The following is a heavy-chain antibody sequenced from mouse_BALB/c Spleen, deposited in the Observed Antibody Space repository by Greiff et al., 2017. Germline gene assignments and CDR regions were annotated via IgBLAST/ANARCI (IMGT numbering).Heavy chain of an antibody. D-gene: IGHD2-10*02. CDR3: ARGGYGNYFDY. Sequence: VQLQESGPGLVQPSQSLSITCTVSGFSLTSYGVHWVRQSPGKGLEWLGVIWSGGSTDYNAAFISRLSISKDNSKSQVFLKMNSLQTDDTAMYYCARGGYGNYFDYWGQGTTLTVSS. V-gene: IGHV2-4-1*01. CDR1: GFSLTSYG. J-gene: IGHJ2*01. CDR2: IWSGGST.